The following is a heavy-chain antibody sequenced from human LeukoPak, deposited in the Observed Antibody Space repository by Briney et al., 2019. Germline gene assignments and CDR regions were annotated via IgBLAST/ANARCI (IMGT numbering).Heavy chain of an antibody. CDR1: GFTVSSNY. CDR2: IYSGGST. CDR3: ARDRTTEGIDY. D-gene: IGHD1-1*01. J-gene: IGHJ4*02. Sequence: GGSLRLSCAASGFTVSSNYMSWVRQAPGKGLEWVSVIYSGGSTYYADSVKGRFTISRDNSKNTLYLQMNSLRAEDTAVYYCARDRTTEGIDYWGQGTLVTVSS. V-gene: IGHV3-53*01.